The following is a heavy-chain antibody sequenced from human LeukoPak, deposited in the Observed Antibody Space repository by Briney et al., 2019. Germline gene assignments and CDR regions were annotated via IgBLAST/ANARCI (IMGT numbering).Heavy chain of an antibody. Sequence: GGSLRLSCAASGFTVSSSFMSWVRQAPGRGLEWVSVIYSGGSTYYADSVKGRFTISRDNSKYTVSLQMNSLRAEDTAVYYCARGADRWNYFDYWGQGTLVTVSS. CDR3: ARGADRWNYFDY. D-gene: IGHD4-23*01. CDR1: GFTVSSSF. J-gene: IGHJ4*02. V-gene: IGHV3-53*01. CDR2: IYSGGST.